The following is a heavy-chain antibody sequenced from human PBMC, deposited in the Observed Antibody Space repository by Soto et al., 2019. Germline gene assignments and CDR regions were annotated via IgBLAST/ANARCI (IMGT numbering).Heavy chain of an antibody. CDR2: IYYRGTT. V-gene: IGHV4-39*01. CDR1: GDSITSNSYF. Sequence: QLQLQESGPGLVKPSETLSLTFTVSGDSITSNSYFWAWIRQPPGRGLEWLGSIYYRGTTDYNPSLKSQVIISVDRSKNQFSLKLSSVTAADTAVYYFSRHFSVDYFDYWGQGALVTVSS. CDR3: SRHFSVDYFDY. J-gene: IGHJ4*02.